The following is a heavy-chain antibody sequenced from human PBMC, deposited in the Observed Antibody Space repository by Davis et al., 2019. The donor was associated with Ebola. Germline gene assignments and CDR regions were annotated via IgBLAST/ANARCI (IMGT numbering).Heavy chain of an antibody. Sequence: ASVKVSCKASGYTFTSYYMHWVRQAPGQGLEWMGIINPSGGSTSYAQKFQGRVTMTRDTSTSTVYMELSSLRSEDTAVYYCARDGGGSYYAVLNFDYWGQGTLVTVAS. D-gene: IGHD1-26*01. V-gene: IGHV1-46*01. CDR3: ARDGGGSYYAVLNFDY. J-gene: IGHJ4*02. CDR2: INPSGGST. CDR1: GYTFTSYY.